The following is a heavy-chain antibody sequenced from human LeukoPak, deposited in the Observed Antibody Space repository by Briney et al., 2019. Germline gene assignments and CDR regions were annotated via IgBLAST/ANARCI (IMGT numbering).Heavy chain of an antibody. Sequence: GGSLRLSCAASGFTFSSYWMHWVRQAPGKGLVWVSRINSDGSSTSYADSVKGRFTISRDNAKNTLYLQMNSLRAEDTAVYYCARGGYDILTGYPHYFDYWGQGTLVTVSS. CDR2: INSDGSST. CDR3: ARGGYDILTGYPHYFDY. CDR1: GFTFSSYW. V-gene: IGHV3-74*01. J-gene: IGHJ4*02. D-gene: IGHD3-9*01.